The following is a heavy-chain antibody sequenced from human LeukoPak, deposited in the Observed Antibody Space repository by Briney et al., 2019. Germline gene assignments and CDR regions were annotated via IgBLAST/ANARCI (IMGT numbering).Heavy chain of an antibody. V-gene: IGHV1-2*06. CDR1: GYTFTGYY. J-gene: IGHJ6*03. CDR2: INPNSGGT. CDR3: ARVRGYSYGYYYYYMDV. D-gene: IGHD5-18*01. Sequence: ASVKVSCKASGYTFTGYYMHWVRQAPGQGLEWMGRINPNSGGTNYAQKFQGRVTMTRDTSISTAYMELSRLRSDDTAVYYCARVRGYSYGYYYYYMDVWGKGTTVTVSS.